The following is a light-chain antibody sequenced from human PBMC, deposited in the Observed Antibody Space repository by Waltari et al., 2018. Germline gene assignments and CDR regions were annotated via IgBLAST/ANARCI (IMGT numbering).Light chain of an antibody. CDR3: QQCNTLPFA. Sequence: DIQMTQSPSSVSASVGETVTITCRASQSISAWLAWYQQKPGKAPKLLISAAFNLQSGVPSRFSGSRSGTDFSLTISSLQPEDFATYYCQQCNTLPFAFGGGTTVEIK. V-gene: IGKV1D-12*01. CDR2: AAF. J-gene: IGKJ4*01. CDR1: QSISAW.